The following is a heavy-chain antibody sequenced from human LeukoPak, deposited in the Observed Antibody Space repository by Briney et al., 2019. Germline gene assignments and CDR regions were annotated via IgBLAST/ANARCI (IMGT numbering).Heavy chain of an antibody. CDR3: ARVAGGAAVSCFDP. D-gene: IGHD3-16*01. J-gene: IGHJ5*02. CDR1: GGPISSSNW. CDR2: IYHSGST. Sequence: PSETLSLTCAVSGGPISSSNWWSWGRRPPGKGLEWIGEIYHSGSTNYNPSLKSRVTISVDKSKNQFSLKLSSGTAADTAVYYCARVAGGAAVSCFDPWGQGTLVTVSS. V-gene: IGHV4-4*02.